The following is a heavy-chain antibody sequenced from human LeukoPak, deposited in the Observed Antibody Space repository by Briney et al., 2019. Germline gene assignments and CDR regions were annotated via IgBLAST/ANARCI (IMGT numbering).Heavy chain of an antibody. V-gene: IGHV3-30*18. J-gene: IGHJ4*02. CDR1: GFTFSSYG. Sequence: GRSLRLSCAASGFTFSSYGTHWVRQAPGKGLEWVAVISYDGSNKYYADSVKGRFTISRDNSKNTLYLQMNSLRAEDTAVYYCAKALYSYGSPGYFDYWGQGTLVTVSS. CDR2: ISYDGSNK. D-gene: IGHD5-18*01. CDR3: AKALYSYGSPGYFDY.